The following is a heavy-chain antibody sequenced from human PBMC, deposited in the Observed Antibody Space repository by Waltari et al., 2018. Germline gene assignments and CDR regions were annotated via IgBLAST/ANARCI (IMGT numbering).Heavy chain of an antibody. V-gene: IGHV3-30*18. CDR2: IVYDGSQK. Sequence: VQLVEYGGGVVQPGRSLTPTWAGSGFTFSSHGRHGVRQAPGKGLECVAVIVYDGSQKYYADSVKGRFTISRDNSKSTMYLQVNSLRSDDTAVYFCAKDRLSDARGTYSFGTDVWGQGTTVTVS. J-gene: IGHJ6*02. CDR1: GFTFSSHG. D-gene: IGHD3-10*02. CDR3: AKDRLSDARGTYSFGTDV.